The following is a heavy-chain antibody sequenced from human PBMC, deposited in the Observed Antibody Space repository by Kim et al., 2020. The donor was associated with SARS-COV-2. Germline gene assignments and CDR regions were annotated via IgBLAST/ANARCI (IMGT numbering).Heavy chain of an antibody. Sequence: ASVKVSCKASGYTFTFYSMHWVRQAPGQRLEWMGWINGGSGNTKYSQKFRGRVTITRDTSASAAYMELSSLRSEDTAVYYCARDKGFSEFDPWRQGTLVT. J-gene: IGHJ5*02. CDR2: INGGSGNT. CDR1: GYTFTFYS. CDR3: ARDKGFSEFDP. V-gene: IGHV1-3*01.